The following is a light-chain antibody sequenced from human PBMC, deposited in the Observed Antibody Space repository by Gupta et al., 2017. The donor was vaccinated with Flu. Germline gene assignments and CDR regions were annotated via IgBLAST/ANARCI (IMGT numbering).Light chain of an antibody. CDR3: QQYHDSPFT. Sequence: EIVLTQSPGTLSLSPGERATLSCRASQSVRSSYLAWYQQKPGQAPRLLISGPSTRATGIPDRFSASGSGTEFTLTITRLEPEDFAVYFCQQYHDSPFTFGHGTKVD. CDR2: GPS. V-gene: IGKV3-20*01. J-gene: IGKJ3*01. CDR1: QSVRSSY.